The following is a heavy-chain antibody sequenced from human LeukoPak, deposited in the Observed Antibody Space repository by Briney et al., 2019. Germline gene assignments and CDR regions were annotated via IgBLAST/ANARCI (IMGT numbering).Heavy chain of an antibody. J-gene: IGHJ6*03. CDR2: INTNTGNP. CDR3: ARRDILTVYYYYYYYMDV. Sequence: ASVKVSCKASGYTFTSYAMNWVRQAPGQGLEWMGWINTNTGNPTYAQGFTGRFVFSLDTSVSTAYLQISSLKAEDTAVYYCARRDILTVYYYYYYYMDVWGKGTTVTVSS. CDR1: GYTFTSYA. V-gene: IGHV7-4-1*02. D-gene: IGHD3-9*01.